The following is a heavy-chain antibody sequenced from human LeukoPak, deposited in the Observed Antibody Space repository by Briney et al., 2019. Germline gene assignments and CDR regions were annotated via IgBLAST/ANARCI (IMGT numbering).Heavy chain of an antibody. CDR1: GFTFSSYA. Sequence: GGSLRLSCAASGFTFSSYAMTWVRQAPGKGLEWVSTISGSGGSTYYADSVKGRFTISRDNSKNTLYLQMNSLRAEDTAVYYCAKDPGYSYGSYFDYWGQGTLVTVSS. CDR2: ISGSGGST. CDR3: AKDPGYSYGSYFDY. D-gene: IGHD5-18*01. V-gene: IGHV3-23*01. J-gene: IGHJ4*02.